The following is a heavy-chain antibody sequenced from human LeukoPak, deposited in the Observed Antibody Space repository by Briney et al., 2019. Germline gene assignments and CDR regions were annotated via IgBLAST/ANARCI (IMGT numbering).Heavy chain of an antibody. CDR3: ARGGYSKKTRDWFDP. CDR1: GGSISSSSYY. V-gene: IGHV4-39*07. Sequence: SETLSLTCTVSGGSISSSSYYWGWIRQPPGKGLEWIGSIYYSGSTYYNPSLKSRVTISVDTSKNQFSLKLSSVTAADTAVYYCARGGYSKKTRDWFDPWGQGTLVTVSS. CDR2: IYYSGST. D-gene: IGHD6-13*01. J-gene: IGHJ5*02.